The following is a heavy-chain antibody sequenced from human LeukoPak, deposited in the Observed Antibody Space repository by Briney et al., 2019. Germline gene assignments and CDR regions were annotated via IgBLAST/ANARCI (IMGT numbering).Heavy chain of an antibody. CDR3: ARARDSSSSYYFDY. CDR1: GSTFTSHW. D-gene: IGHD3-22*01. CDR2: IYPGDSDT. V-gene: IGHV5-51*01. J-gene: IGHJ4*02. Sequence: GESLKISCKASGSTFTSHWIGWVRPLPGKGLEWMGIIYPGDSDTRYSPSFQGQVTISADKSISTAYLQWSSLKASDTAMYYCARARDSSSSYYFDYWGQGTLVTVSS.